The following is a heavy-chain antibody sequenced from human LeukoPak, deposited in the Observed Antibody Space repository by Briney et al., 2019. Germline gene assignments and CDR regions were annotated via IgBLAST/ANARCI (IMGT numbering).Heavy chain of an antibody. CDR1: GFTFSSYA. D-gene: IGHD6-6*01. CDR3: ARVGSSSSYYYYGMDV. V-gene: IGHV3-30-3*01. CDR2: ISYDGSNK. Sequence: PGGSLRLSCAASGFTFSSYAMHWVRQAPGKGLEWVAVISYDGSNKYYADSVKGRFTTSRDNSKNTLYLQMNSLRAEDTAVYYCARVGSSSSYYYYGMDVWGQGTTVTVSS. J-gene: IGHJ6*02.